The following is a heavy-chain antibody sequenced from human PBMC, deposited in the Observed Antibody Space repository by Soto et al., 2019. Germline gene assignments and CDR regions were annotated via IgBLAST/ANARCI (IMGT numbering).Heavy chain of an antibody. J-gene: IGHJ4*02. V-gene: IGHV3-23*01. D-gene: IGHD6-6*01. Sequence: PGGSLRLSCAASGFTFSMSAMTWVRQAPGKGLEWVSTTGLNGRTTYYADSVKGRFTVSRDNSKNTLDLHMSSLRAEDTAVYYCATVHSTSRSVDYWGQGTLVTVS. CDR3: ATVHSTSRSVDY. CDR2: TGLNGRTT. CDR1: GFTFSMSA.